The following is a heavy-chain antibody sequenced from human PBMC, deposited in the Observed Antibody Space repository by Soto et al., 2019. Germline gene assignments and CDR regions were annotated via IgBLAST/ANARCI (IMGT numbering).Heavy chain of an antibody. J-gene: IGHJ4*02. V-gene: IGHV3-30*18. Sequence: HPGGSLRLSCAASGFTFSSYGMHWVRQAPGKGLEWVAIISYDGNYKHHADSVKGRFTISRDNSKNTLYLQMNSLRAEDTAVYYCGKVSTYYYDSTFDYWGQGTLVTSPQ. CDR3: GKVSTYYYDSTFDY. CDR1: GFTFSSYG. D-gene: IGHD3-22*01. CDR2: ISYDGNYK.